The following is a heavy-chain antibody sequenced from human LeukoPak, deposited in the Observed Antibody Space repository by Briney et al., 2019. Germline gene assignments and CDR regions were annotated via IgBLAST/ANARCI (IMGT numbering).Heavy chain of an antibody. J-gene: IGHJ6*02. CDR2: IYYSGTT. D-gene: IGHD4-17*01. Sequence: PSETLSLTCTVSGGSISYYYWSWIRQSPGKGLEWIGYIYYSGTTNYNPSLKSRVTMSVDTSKNQFSLQLRSVTAADTAVYYCAREDPQTTVPEGMDVWGQGTTLTVSS. V-gene: IGHV4-59*01. CDR3: AREDPQTTVPEGMDV. CDR1: GGSISYYY.